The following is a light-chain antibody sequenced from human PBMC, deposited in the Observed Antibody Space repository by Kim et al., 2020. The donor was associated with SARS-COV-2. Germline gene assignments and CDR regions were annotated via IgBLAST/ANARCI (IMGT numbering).Light chain of an antibody. CDR2: QDS. Sequence: SVSPGQTASITCSGDKLGDKYACWYQQKPGRSAVLVIYQDSKRPSGIPERFSGSNSGNTATLTISGTQAMDEADYYCKAWDSSTWVFGGGTKLTVL. J-gene: IGLJ3*02. V-gene: IGLV3-1*01. CDR3: KAWDSSTWV. CDR1: KLGDKY.